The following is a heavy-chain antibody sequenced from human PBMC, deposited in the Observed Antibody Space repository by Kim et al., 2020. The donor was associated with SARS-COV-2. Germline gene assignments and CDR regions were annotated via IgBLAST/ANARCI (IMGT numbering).Heavy chain of an antibody. CDR1: GFTVSSNY. D-gene: IGHD4-17*01. J-gene: IGHJ6*02. CDR2: IYSGGST. V-gene: IGHV3-53*01. CDR3: ARDRKYYGDYVSWGYYYYYGMDV. Sequence: GGSLRLSCAASGFTVSSNYMSWVRQAPGKGLEWVSVIYSGGSTYYADSVKGRFTISRDNSKNTLYLQMNSLRAEDTAVYYCARDRKYYGDYVSWGYYYYYGMDVWGQGTTVTVSS.